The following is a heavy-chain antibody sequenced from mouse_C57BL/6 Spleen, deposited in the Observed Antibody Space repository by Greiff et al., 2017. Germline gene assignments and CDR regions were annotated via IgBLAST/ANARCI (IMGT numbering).Heavy chain of an antibody. CDR1: GYTFTSYW. J-gene: IGHJ1*03. Sequence: VQLQQSGTELVKPGASVKLSCKASGYTFTSYWMHWVKQRPGQGLEWIGNINPSNGGTNYNEKFKSKATLTVDKSSSTAYMQLSSLTSEDSAVYYCARGITTVVAGDFDVWGTGTTVTVSS. CDR3: ARGITTVVAGDFDV. D-gene: IGHD1-1*01. CDR2: INPSNGGT. V-gene: IGHV1-53*01.